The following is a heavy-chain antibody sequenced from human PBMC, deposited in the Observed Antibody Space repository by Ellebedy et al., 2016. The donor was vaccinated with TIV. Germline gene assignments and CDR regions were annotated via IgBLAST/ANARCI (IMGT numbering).Heavy chain of an antibody. D-gene: IGHD1-26*01. Sequence: GESLKISXVASGFTFSSYWMTWLRQAPGKGLEWVANIKQDGGETYYADSVKGRFTISRDDAENSLYLQMNSLRDEDTAVYYCARGGAGFDSMNRELSFDSWGQGTLVTVSS. CDR2: IKQDGGET. J-gene: IGHJ4*02. V-gene: IGHV3-7*01. CDR3: ARGGAGFDSMNRELSFDS. CDR1: GFTFSSYW.